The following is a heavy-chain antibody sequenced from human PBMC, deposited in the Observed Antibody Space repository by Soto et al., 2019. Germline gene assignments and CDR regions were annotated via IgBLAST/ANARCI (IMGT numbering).Heavy chain of an antibody. CDR2: IYPDSGGT. J-gene: IGHJ4*02. V-gene: IGHV1-2*02. Sequence: ASVKVSCKTSGYTFRVFYIHCVRQAPGQGLESMGWIYPDSGGTDYAQKFQGRVTMTRDTSISTAYMELSRLRSDDTAVYYCRVTGVSEVDYWGQGTLVTVSS. CDR1: GYTFRVFY. D-gene: IGHD2-8*01. CDR3: RVTGVSEVDY.